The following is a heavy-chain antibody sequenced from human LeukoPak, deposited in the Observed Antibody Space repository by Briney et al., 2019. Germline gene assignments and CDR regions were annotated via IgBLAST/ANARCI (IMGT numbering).Heavy chain of an antibody. CDR2: INSDGSST. J-gene: IGHJ6*03. CDR3: ARDQRLRIAVAGNSYYYYYMDV. V-gene: IGHV3-74*01. Sequence: GRSLRLSCAASGFTFDDYAMHWVRQAPGKGLVWVSRINSDGSSTSYADSVKGRFTISRDNAKNTLYLQMNSLRAEDTAVYYCARDQRLRIAVAGNSYYYYYMDVWGKGTTVTVSS. CDR1: GFTFDDYA. D-gene: IGHD6-19*01.